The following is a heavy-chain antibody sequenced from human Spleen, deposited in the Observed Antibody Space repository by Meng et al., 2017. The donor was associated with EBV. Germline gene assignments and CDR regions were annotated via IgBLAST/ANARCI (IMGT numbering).Heavy chain of an antibody. CDR1: GGTFRSDA. J-gene: IGHJ4*02. Sequence: QVQLVQSGAEVKKPGSSVMVSCKTSGGTFRSDAISWVRQAPGQGLEWIGGLIPMLGAPNYAQKFQDRVTIIADKSTSIHYMELSSLRSDDTAVYYCASESGRGYTPDYWGRGTLVTVSS. CDR3: ASESGRGYTPDY. D-gene: IGHD3-10*01. CDR2: LIPMLGAP. V-gene: IGHV1-69*06.